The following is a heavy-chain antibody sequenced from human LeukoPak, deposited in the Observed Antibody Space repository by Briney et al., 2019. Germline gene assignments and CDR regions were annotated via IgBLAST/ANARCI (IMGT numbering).Heavy chain of an antibody. V-gene: IGHV3-23*01. CDR2: ISGSGDST. D-gene: IGHD6-13*01. CDR3: AKDRAQQLVLDF. CDR1: GFTFSKYA. J-gene: IGHJ4*02. Sequence: GGSLRLSCAASGFTFSKYAMSWVRQAPGKGLEWVSGISGSGDSTRYADSVKGRVTISRDNSKNTLFLQMNSLRAEDTAVYYCAKDRAQQLVLDFWGQGTLVTVSS.